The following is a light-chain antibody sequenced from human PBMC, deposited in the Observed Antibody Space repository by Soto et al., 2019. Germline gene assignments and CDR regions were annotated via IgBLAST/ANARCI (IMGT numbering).Light chain of an antibody. CDR2: GGT. V-gene: IGLV2-23*01. CDR3: CSYAGITTYYV. Sequence: QSVLTQPASVSGSPGQSITISCTGTSSDVGSYNLVSWYQQHPDEAPKLMIYGGTKRPSGVSNRFSGSKSGNTASLTISGLQAEDEADYYCCSYAGITTYYVFGTGTKVTVL. CDR1: SSDVGSYNL. J-gene: IGLJ1*01.